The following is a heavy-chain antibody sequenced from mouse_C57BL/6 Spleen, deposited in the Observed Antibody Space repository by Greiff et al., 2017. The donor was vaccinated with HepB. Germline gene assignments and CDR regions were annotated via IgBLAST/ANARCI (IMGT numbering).Heavy chain of an antibody. CDR1: GYTFTSYG. J-gene: IGHJ1*03. V-gene: IGHV1-81*01. CDR2: IYPRSGNT. CDR3: AYYYGSSYWYFDV. D-gene: IGHD1-1*01. Sequence: QVQLQHSGAELARPGASVKLSCKASGYTFTSYGISWVKQRTGQGLEWIGEIYPRSGNTYYNEKFKGKATLTADKSSSTAYMELRSLTSEDSAVYFCAYYYGSSYWYFDVWGTGTTVTVSS.